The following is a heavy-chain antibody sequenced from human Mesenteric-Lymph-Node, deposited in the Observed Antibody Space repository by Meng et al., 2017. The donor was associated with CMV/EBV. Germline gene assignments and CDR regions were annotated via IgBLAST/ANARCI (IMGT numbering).Heavy chain of an antibody. V-gene: IGHV3-48*03. Sequence: GESLKISCAASGFTFNTYEMNWVRQAPGKGLEWVSYISASGSTKYYADSVKGRFTISRDNAKNSLFLQMNSLTAEDTAVYYCAREGAVAGYDYWGQGTLVTVSS. CDR2: ISASGSTK. D-gene: IGHD6-19*01. CDR3: AREGAVAGYDY. CDR1: GFTFNTYE. J-gene: IGHJ4*02.